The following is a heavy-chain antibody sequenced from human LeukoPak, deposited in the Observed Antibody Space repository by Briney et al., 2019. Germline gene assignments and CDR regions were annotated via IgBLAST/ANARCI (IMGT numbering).Heavy chain of an antibody. CDR2: IDSGGYT. D-gene: IGHD2-21*01. J-gene: IGHJ4*02. Sequence: PGRSLRLSCAASGFTFSNYGMSWVRQAPGKGLEWLAGIDSGGYTYYADSVKGRFIISRDNSKNTLYLQMNSLRDEDTAAYYCATGGDSDYWGQGTLVTVSS. CDR1: GFTFSNYG. CDR3: ATGGDSDY. V-gene: IGHV3-23*01.